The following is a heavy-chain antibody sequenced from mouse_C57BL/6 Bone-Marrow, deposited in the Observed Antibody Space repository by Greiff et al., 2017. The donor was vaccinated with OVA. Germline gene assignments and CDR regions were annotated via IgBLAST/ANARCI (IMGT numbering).Heavy chain of an antibody. J-gene: IGHJ4*01. D-gene: IGHD6-1*01. CDR1: GFTFSDFY. CDR3: ARDSNLYYAMDY. CDR2: SRNKANDYTT. V-gene: IGHV7-1*01. Sequence: EVKLVESGGGLVQSGRSLRLSCATSGFTFSDFYMEWVRQAPGKGLEWIAASRNKANDYTTEYSASVKGRFIVSRDTSQSILYLQMNALRAEDTAIYYCARDSNLYYAMDYWGQGTSVTVSS.